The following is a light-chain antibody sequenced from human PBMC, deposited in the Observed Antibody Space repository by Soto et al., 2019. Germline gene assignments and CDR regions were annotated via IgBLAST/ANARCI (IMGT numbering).Light chain of an antibody. Sequence: EIVLTQSPATLSLSPGERATLSCRASQSVNRYLAWYQQKPGQAPRLLIYDAFNRATGIPARFSGSGSGTDFTLTISSLEPEDFAVYYCQQRSNWVWTFGQGTKVEIK. CDR2: DAF. J-gene: IGKJ1*01. V-gene: IGKV3-11*01. CDR1: QSVNRY. CDR3: QQRSNWVWT.